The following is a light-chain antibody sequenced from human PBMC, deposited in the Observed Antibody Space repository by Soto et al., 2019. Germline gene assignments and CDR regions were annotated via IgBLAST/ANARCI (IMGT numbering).Light chain of an antibody. CDR2: DVN. V-gene: IGLV2-11*01. CDR1: SSDVGGYNY. Sequence: QSALTQPRSVSGSPGQSVTISCTGTSSDVGGYNYVSWYQQHPGKAPKLMIYDVNKRPSGVPDRFSGSKSGNTASLTISGLQAKDEADYYCCSYAGSYTVVFGGGTKLTGL. J-gene: IGLJ2*01. CDR3: CSYAGSYTVV.